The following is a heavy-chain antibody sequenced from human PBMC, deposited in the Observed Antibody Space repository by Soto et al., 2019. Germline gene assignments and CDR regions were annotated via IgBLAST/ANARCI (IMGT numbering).Heavy chain of an antibody. Sequence: ASVKVSCKASGYTFTGYYMHWVRQAPGQGLEWMGWINPNSGGTNYAQKFQGWVTMNRDTSICTAYMELSRLRSDDTAVYYRARDRGRDCSSTSCYWGGMDVWG. CDR3: ARDRGRDCSSTSCYWGGMDV. J-gene: IGHJ6*02. D-gene: IGHD2-2*01. CDR2: INPNSGGT. CDR1: GYTFTGYY. V-gene: IGHV1-2*04.